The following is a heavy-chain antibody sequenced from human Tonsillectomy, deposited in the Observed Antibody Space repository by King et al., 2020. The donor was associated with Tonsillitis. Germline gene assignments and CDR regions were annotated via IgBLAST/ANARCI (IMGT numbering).Heavy chain of an antibody. Sequence: QLVESGGGLVQPGGSLRLSCAASGFTFSSYAMSWVRQAPGKGLEWVSAISGSGGSTYYADSVKGRFTMSRDNSKNTLYLQMNSLRAEDTAVYYCAKVLSIAVAGKLDYWGQGTLVTVSS. CDR2: ISGSGGST. D-gene: IGHD6-19*01. CDR3: AKVLSIAVAGKLDY. V-gene: IGHV3-23*04. CDR1: GFTFSSYA. J-gene: IGHJ4*02.